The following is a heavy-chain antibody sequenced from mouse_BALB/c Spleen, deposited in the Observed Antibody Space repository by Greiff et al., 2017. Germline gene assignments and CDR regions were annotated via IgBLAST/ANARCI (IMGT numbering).Heavy chain of an antibody. CDR3: ARELGLRFAWFAY. CDR1: GFNIKDTY. J-gene: IGHJ3*01. D-gene: IGHD3-1*01. CDR2: IDPANGNT. V-gene: IGHV14-3*02. Sequence: EVQLQQSGAELVKPGASVKLSCTASGFNIKDTYMHWVKQRPEQGLEWIGRIDPANGNTKYDPKFQGKATITADTSSNTAYLQLSSLTSEDTAVYYCARELGLRFAWFAYWGQGTLVTVSA.